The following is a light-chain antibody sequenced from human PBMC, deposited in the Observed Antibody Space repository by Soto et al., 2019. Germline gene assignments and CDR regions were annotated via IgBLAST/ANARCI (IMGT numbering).Light chain of an antibody. CDR2: GTS. V-gene: IGKV3-15*01. Sequence: EIVMTQSPATVSGCPEGIATRGFRASQSASTNLAWYQQKPGQSPRLLIYGTSTRATGVPARFSGGGSGTEFTLTINSLQPEDFAVYFCHQYNFWPTFGQGTKVDIK. CDR1: QSASTN. J-gene: IGKJ1*01. CDR3: HQYNFWPT.